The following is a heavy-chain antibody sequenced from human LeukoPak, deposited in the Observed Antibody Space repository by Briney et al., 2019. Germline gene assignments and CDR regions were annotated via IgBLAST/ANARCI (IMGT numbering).Heavy chain of an antibody. CDR1: GFTFSNAW. CDR2: ISSSSSTI. J-gene: IGHJ3*02. Sequence: PGGSLRLSCAASGFTFSNAWMSWVRQAPGKGLEWVSYISSSSSTIYYADSVKGRFTISRDNAKNSLYLQMNSLRAEDTAVYYCARRYCSSTSCWTGAFDIWGQGTMVTVSS. V-gene: IGHV3-48*01. CDR3: ARRYCSSTSCWTGAFDI. D-gene: IGHD2-2*01.